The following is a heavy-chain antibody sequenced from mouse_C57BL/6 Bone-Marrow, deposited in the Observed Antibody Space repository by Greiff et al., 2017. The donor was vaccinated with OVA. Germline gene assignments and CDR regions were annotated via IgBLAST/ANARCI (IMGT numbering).Heavy chain of an antibody. V-gene: IGHV5-4*01. CDR2: ISDGGSYT. J-gene: IGHJ3*01. Sequence: EVMLVESGGGLVKPGGSLKLSCAASGFTFSSYAMSWVRQTPEKRLEWVATISDGGSYTYYPDNVKGRFTISRDNAKNNLYLQMSHLKSEDTAMYYCAREGGFFAYWGKGTLVTVSA. D-gene: IGHD1-1*02. CDR1: GFTFSSYA. CDR3: AREGGFFAY.